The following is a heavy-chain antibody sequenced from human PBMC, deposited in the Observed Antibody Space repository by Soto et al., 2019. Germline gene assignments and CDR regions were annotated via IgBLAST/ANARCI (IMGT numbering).Heavy chain of an antibody. V-gene: IGHV1-24*01. D-gene: IGHD3-22*01. Sequence: XSVKGSCKVSGYTLTELSMHWVRQAPVKGLEWMGGFDPEDGETIYAQKFQGRVTMTEDTSTDTAYMELSRLRSEDTAVYYCATRITMIVVATPGGMDVWGQGTTVTVSS. CDR1: GYTLTELS. J-gene: IGHJ6*02. CDR3: ATRITMIVVATPGGMDV. CDR2: FDPEDGET.